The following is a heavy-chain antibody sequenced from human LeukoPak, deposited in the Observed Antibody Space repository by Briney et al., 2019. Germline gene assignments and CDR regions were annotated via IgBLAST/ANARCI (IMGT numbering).Heavy chain of an antibody. CDR1: GFTFSSYS. CDR2: ISSSSSYI. CDR3: AREEFGYYYGSGSEPFDY. V-gene: IGHV3-21*01. Sequence: PGGSLRLSCAASGFTFSSYSMNWVRQAPGKGLEWVSSISSSSSYIYYADSVKGRFTISRDNAKNSLYLQMNSLRAEDTAVYYCAREEFGYYYGSGSEPFDYWGQGTLVTVSS. J-gene: IGHJ4*02. D-gene: IGHD3-10*01.